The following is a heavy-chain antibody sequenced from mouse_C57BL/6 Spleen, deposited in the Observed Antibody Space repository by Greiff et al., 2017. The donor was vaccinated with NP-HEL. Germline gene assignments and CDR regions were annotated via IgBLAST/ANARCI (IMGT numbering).Heavy chain of an antibody. V-gene: IGHV3-6*01. Sequence: EVKLMESGPGLVKPSQSLSLTCSVTGYSITSGYYWNWIRQFPGNKLEWMGYISYDGSNNYNPSLKNRISITRDTSKNQFCLKLNSVTTEDTATYYCAREDFNGAMDYWGQGTSVTVSS. CDR1: GYSITSGYY. CDR3: AREDFNGAMDY. J-gene: IGHJ4*01. CDR2: ISYDGSN.